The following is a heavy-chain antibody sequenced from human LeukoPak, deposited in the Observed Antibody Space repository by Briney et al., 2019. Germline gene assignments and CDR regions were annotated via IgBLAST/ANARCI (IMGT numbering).Heavy chain of an antibody. CDR1: GGSISSYY. CDR3: ARAGSITIFGVIIGNYYMDV. J-gene: IGHJ6*03. Sequence: SETLSLTCTVSGGSISSYYWSWIRQPAGKGLEWIGRIYTSGSTNYNPSLKSRVTMSVDTSKNQFSLKLSSVTAADTAVYYCARAGSITIFGVIIGNYYMDVWGKGTTVTVSS. D-gene: IGHD3-3*01. CDR2: IYTSGST. V-gene: IGHV4-4*07.